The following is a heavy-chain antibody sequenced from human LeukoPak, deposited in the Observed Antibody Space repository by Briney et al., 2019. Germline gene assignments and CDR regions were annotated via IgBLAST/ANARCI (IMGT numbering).Heavy chain of an antibody. V-gene: IGHV3-30*19. CDR3: ARDLSRSSSWTGSFDY. CDR1: GFTFSSYG. J-gene: IGHJ4*02. D-gene: IGHD6-13*01. Sequence: GGSLRLSCTASGFTFSSYGMHRVRQAPGKGLEWVAVISYDGSNKYYADSVKGRFTISRDNSKNTLYRQMNSLRAEDTAVYYCARDLSRSSSWTGSFDYWGQGTLFTVSS. CDR2: ISYDGSNK.